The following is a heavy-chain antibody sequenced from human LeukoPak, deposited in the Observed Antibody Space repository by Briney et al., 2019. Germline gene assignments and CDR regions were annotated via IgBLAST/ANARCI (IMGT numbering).Heavy chain of an antibody. D-gene: IGHD3-3*01. V-gene: IGHV3-53*01. CDR2: IYSGGST. CDR1: GFTVSSNY. J-gene: IGHJ4*02. CDR3: ARGSYDFWSDYYFDY. Sequence: AGGSLRLSCAASGFTVSSNYMSWVRQAPGKGLEWVSVIYSGGSTYYADSVKGRFTISRDNSKNTLYLQMNSLRAEDTAVYYCARGSYDFWSDYYFDYWGQGTLVTVSS.